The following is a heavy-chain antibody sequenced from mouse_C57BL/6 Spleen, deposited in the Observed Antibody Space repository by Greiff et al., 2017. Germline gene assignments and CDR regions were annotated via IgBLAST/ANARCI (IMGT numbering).Heavy chain of an antibody. D-gene: IGHD2-3*01. J-gene: IGHJ3*01. CDR1: GYAFSSSW. CDR2: IYPGDGDT. V-gene: IGHV1-82*01. Sequence: QVQLKESGPELVKPGASVKISCKASGYAFSSSWMNWVKQRPGKGLEWIGRIYPGDGDTNYNGKFKGKATLTADKSSSTAYMQRSSLTSEDSAVYFCARGVYDGYYEFAYWGQGTLVTVSA. CDR3: ARGVYDGYYEFAY.